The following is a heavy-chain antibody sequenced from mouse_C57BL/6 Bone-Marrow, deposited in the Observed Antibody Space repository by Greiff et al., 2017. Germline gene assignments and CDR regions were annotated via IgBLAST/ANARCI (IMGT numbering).Heavy chain of an antibody. CDR3: ARRDYGSSKYYYAMDY. V-gene: IGHV1-64*01. Sequence: VQLQQPGAELVQPGASVTLSCKASGYTFTSYWMHWVKQRPGQGLEWIGMIHPNSGSPNYNEKFKSKATLTVDKSSSTAYMQLRSRTSEDSAVYYCARRDYGSSKYYYAMDYWGQGTSVTVSS. D-gene: IGHD1-1*01. CDR2: IHPNSGSP. J-gene: IGHJ4*01. CDR1: GYTFTSYW.